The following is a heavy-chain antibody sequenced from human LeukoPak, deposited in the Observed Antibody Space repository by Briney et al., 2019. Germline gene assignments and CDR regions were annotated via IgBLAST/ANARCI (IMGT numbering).Heavy chain of an antibody. D-gene: IGHD6-25*01. CDR3: ARERGHLDY. CDR1: GFAFSSNA. CDR2: ISGSGGGT. V-gene: IGHV3-23*01. J-gene: IGHJ4*02. Sequence: GGSLRLSCAASGFAFSSNAMSWVRQAPGKGLEWVSAISGSGGGTYYADSVKGRFTISRDNSKNTLYLQMNSLRAEDTAVYYCARERGHLDYWGQGTLVTVSS.